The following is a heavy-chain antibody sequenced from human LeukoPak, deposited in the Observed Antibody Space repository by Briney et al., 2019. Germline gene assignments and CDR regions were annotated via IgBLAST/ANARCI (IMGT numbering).Heavy chain of an antibody. D-gene: IGHD3-9*01. Sequence: GGSLRLSCAASGFTFSSFAMSWVRQAPGKGLEWVSVIYSGGSTYYADSVKGRFTISRHNSKNTLYLQMNSLRAEDTAVYYCARVDILTGYIFDYWGQGTLVTVSS. J-gene: IGHJ4*02. V-gene: IGHV3-53*04. CDR3: ARVDILTGYIFDY. CDR1: GFTFSSFA. CDR2: IYSGGST.